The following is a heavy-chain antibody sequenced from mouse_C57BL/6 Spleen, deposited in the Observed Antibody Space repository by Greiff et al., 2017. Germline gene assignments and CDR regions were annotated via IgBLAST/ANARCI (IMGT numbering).Heavy chain of an antibody. CDR3: ARGLYGSSYADD. CDR1: GYTFTSYW. CDR2: IDPSDSYT. D-gene: IGHD1-1*01. J-gene: IGHJ2*01. Sequence: QVQLQQPGAELVMPGASVKLSCKASGYTFTSYWMHWVKQRPGQGLEWIGEIDPSDSYTNYNQKFKGKSTLTVDKSSSTAYMQLSSLTSEDSAVYYCARGLYGSSYADDWGQGTTLTVSS. V-gene: IGHV1-69*01.